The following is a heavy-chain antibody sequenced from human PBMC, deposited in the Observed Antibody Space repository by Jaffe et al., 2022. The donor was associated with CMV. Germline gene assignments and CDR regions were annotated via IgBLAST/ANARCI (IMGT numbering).Heavy chain of an antibody. Sequence: QVQLQESGPGLVKPSETLSLTCTVSGGSISSYYWSWIRQPPGKGLEWIGYIYYSGSTNYNPSLKSRVTISVDTSKNQFSLKLSSVTAADTAVYYCARDKGDYSIDYWGQGTLVTVSS. CDR3: ARDKGDYSIDY. CDR2: IYYSGST. D-gene: IGHD4-17*01. V-gene: IGHV4-59*01. J-gene: IGHJ4*02. CDR1: GGSISSYY.